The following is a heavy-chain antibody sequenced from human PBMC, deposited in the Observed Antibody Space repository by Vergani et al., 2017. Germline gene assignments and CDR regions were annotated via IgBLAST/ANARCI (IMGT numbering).Heavy chain of an antibody. V-gene: IGHV4-59*01. CDR1: GGSISSYY. J-gene: IGHJ6*02. D-gene: IGHD2-2*01. CDR2: IYYSGRT. CDR3: ARDRRQYCGSTSCDYYYYGMDF. Sequence: QVQLQQWGAGLLKPSETLSLTCAVSGGSISSYYWSWIRQPPGKGLEWIGYIYYSGRTNYNPSLKSRVTISVDTSKNQFSLKLSSVTAADTAVYYCARDRRQYCGSTSCDYYYYGMDFWGQGTTVTVSS.